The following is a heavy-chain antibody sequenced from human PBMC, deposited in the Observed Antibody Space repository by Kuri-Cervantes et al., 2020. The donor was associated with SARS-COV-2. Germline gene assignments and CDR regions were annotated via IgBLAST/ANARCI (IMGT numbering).Heavy chain of an antibody. CDR1: GFLLSASA. CDR3: TTLIDY. CDR2: VRGKAHNYAT. Sequence: GGSLRLSCEVSGFLLSASAMHWVRQGSGKGLEWVGRVRGKAHNYATAYAASVKGRFTISRDDSKNMAYLQMNSLKTEDTAVYYCTTLIDYWGQGALVTVSS. J-gene: IGHJ4*02. V-gene: IGHV3-73*01.